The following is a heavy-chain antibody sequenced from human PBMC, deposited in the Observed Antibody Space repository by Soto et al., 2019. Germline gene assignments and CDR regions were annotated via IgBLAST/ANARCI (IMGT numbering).Heavy chain of an antibody. D-gene: IGHD6-13*01. V-gene: IGHV3-30*18. J-gene: IGHJ4*02. CDR3: AKDAYRATGSSWYSY. Sequence: PGGSLILSCAAFGFTFSSYGMHWVRQAPGNGLEWVAVISYDGSNKYYADSVKGRFTISRDNSKNTLYLQMNSLRAEDTAVYYCAKDAYRATGSSWYSYWGQGTLVTVSS. CDR2: ISYDGSNK. CDR1: GFTFSSYG.